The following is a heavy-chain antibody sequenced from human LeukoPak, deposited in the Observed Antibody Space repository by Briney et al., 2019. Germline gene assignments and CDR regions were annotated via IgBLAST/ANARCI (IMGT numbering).Heavy chain of an antibody. CDR1: GGTFSSYA. CDR3: ASGYRNWFDP. CDR2: IIPIFGTA. J-gene: IGHJ5*02. Sequence: ASVKVPCKASGGTFSSYAISWVRQAPGQGLEWMGGIIPIFGTANYAQKFQGRVTITTDESTSTAYMELSSLRSEDTAVYYCASGYRNWFDPWGQGTLVTVSS. D-gene: IGHD5-18*01. V-gene: IGHV1-69*05.